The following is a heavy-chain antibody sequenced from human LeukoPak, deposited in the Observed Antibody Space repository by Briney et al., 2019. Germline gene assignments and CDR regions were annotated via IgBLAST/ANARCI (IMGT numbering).Heavy chain of an antibody. CDR3: ARDRKPGSYLDY. V-gene: IGHV1-2*02. J-gene: IGHJ4*02. Sequence: GASVKVSCKASGYTFTSYDINWVRQATGQGLEWMGWINPNSGGTNYAQKFQGRVTMTRDTSISTAYMELSRLRSDDTAVYYCARDRKPGSYLDYWGQGTLVTVSS. CDR2: INPNSGGT. D-gene: IGHD1-26*01. CDR1: GYTFTSYD.